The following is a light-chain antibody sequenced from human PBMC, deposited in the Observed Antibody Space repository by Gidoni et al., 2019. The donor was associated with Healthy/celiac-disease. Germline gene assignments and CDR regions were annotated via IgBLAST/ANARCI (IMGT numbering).Light chain of an antibody. CDR2: GAS. CDR1: QRVSSN. V-gene: IGKV3-15*01. CDR3: PQYNNWLT. Sequence: EIVMTQSPATLSVSPGERATLACRASQRVSSNLAWYQQKPGQAPRLLIYGASTRATGIPARFSGSGSGTEFTLTISSLQSEDFAVYYCPQYNNWLTFGGGTKVEIK. J-gene: IGKJ4*01.